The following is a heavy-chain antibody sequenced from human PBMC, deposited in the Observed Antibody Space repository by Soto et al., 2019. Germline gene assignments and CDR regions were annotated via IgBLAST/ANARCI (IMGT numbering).Heavy chain of an antibody. CDR1: GGSISSGAYY. CDR3: ASIGGATLSRAGPPSLYYKYGMDV. CDR2: MYYSGST. V-gene: IGHV4-31*03. J-gene: IGHJ6*02. D-gene: IGHD5-12*01. Sequence: QVQLQESGPGLVEPSQTLSLTCTVSGGSISSGAYYWSWIRQHPGKGLEGIGYMYYSGSTYYNPSLKSRVTMSVDTSKHQLSLKLSSVTAADTAVYYCASIGGATLSRAGPPSLYYKYGMDVWGQGTTVTVSS.